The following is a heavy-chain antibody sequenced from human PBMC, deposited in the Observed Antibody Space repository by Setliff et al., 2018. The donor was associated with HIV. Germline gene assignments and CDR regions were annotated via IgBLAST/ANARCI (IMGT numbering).Heavy chain of an antibody. CDR1: GFTFSRYW. V-gene: IGHV3-7*01. CDR2: IKQDGSEK. Sequence: GSLRLSCAASGFTFSRYWMSWVRQAPGKGLEWVASIKQDGSEKYFVDSVKGRFTISRDNAKNSLYLQMNSLRADDTAVYYCARDRASVRDTIFGGAQYYYYMDVWGKGTTVTVSS. CDR3: ARDRASVRDTIFGGAQYYYYMDV. J-gene: IGHJ6*03. D-gene: IGHD3-3*01.